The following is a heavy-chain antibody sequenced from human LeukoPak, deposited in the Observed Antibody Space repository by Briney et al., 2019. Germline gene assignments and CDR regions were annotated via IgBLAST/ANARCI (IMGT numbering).Heavy chain of an antibody. CDR1: GFTFSSYG. V-gene: IGHV3-33*01. J-gene: IGHJ6*02. CDR3: ARERVGATIYYYYGVDV. D-gene: IGHD1-26*01. Sequence: GGSLRLSCAASGFTFSSYGMHWVRQAPGKGLEWVAVIWYDGSNKYYADSVKGRFTISRDNSKNTLYLQMNSLRAEDTAVYYCARERVGATIYYYYGVDVWGQGTTVTVSS. CDR2: IWYDGSNK.